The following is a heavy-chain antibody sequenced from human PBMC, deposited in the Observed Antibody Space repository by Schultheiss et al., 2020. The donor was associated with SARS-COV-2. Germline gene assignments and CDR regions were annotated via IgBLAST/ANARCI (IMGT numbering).Heavy chain of an antibody. CDR3: ARDRWVTIFGVGEYDAFDI. Sequence: ASVKVSCKASGYTFTGYYMHWVRQAPGQGLEWMGWINPNSGGTNYAQKFQGRVTMTRDTSISTAYMELSRLRSDDTAVYYCARDRWVTIFGVGEYDAFDIWGQGTMVTVSS. J-gene: IGHJ3*02. D-gene: IGHD3-3*01. CDR2: INPNSGGT. V-gene: IGHV1-2*02. CDR1: GYTFTGYY.